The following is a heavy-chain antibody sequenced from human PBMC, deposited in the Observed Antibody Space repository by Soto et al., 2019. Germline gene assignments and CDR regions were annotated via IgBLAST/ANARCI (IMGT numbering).Heavy chain of an antibody. Sequence: EVQLVESGGGLVKPGGSLRLSCAASGFTFSDYDMTWVRQAPWKGLEWVSSITSNSIYKYSADSLKGRFTISRDNAKNTLFLQINSLTAEDTAVYYCARDLSGGNYYYHGLDVWGQGTTVTVSS. D-gene: IGHD1-26*01. CDR1: GFTFSDYD. CDR3: ARDLSGGNYYYHGLDV. V-gene: IGHV3-21*01. CDR2: ITSNSIYK. J-gene: IGHJ6*02.